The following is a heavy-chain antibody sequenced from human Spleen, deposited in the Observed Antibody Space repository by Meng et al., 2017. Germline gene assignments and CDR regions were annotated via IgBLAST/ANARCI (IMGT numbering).Heavy chain of an antibody. D-gene: IGHD6-13*01. J-gene: IGHJ4*02. CDR2: INPKSGDT. CDR3: ARDEDISAAGKLFGDY. CDR1: GYTFPDYW. V-gene: IGHV1-2*06. Sequence: QVQAVQSGAEVQKPGASVKVSCKASGYTFPDYWLHWVRRAPGQGLEWMGRINPKSGDTHYAQRFQGRVTMTGDTSISTAYMELSGLRSDDTAMYYCARDEDISAAGKLFGDYWGQGTLVTVSS.